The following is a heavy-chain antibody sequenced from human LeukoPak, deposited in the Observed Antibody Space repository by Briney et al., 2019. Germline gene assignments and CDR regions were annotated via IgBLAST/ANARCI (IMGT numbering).Heavy chain of an antibody. J-gene: IGHJ4*02. D-gene: IGHD3-22*01. V-gene: IGHV4-30-4*01. CDR2: IYYSGST. CDR1: GGSISSGDYY. Sequence: SETLSLTCTVSGGSISSGDYYWSWIRQPPGTGLEWIGYIYYSGSTYYNPSLKSRLTISVDTSKNQFSLKLSSVTAADTAVYYCARARGSSGYYTGFDYWGQGTLVTVSS. CDR3: ARARGSSGYYTGFDY.